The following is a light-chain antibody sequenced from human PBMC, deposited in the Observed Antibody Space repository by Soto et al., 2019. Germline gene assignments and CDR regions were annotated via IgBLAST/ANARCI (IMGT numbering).Light chain of an antibody. CDR2: DAS. CDR1: QSVSGW. CDR3: QQYNSHST. Sequence: DIQMTQSPSTLSGSVGDRVNITCRASQSVSGWLAWYQHKPGKAPKLLIYDASSLESGVPSRFSGSGSGTESTLTIRSLQPDDFATDYCQQYNSHSTFGQGTKVDIK. J-gene: IGKJ1*01. V-gene: IGKV1-5*01.